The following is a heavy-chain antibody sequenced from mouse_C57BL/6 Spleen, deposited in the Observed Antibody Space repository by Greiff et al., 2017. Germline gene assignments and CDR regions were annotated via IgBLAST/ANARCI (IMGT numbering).Heavy chain of an antibody. V-gene: IGHV2-2*01. J-gene: IGHJ1*03. CDR1: GFSLTSYG. CDR3: ARTQLPPYWYFDV. Sequence: QVQLQQSGPGLVQPSQSLSITCTVSGFSLTSYGVHWVRQSPGKGLEWLGVIWSGRSTDYNAAFISRLSISKDNSKSQVFFKMNSLQADDTAIYYCARTQLPPYWYFDVWGTGTTVTVSS. CDR2: IWSGRST. D-gene: IGHD1-1*01.